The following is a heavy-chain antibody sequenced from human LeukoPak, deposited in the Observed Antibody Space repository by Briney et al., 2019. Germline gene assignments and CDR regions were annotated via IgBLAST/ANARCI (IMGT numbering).Heavy chain of an antibody. D-gene: IGHD1-1*01. CDR3: AKCTTGRTFGSLREIKRSREIDY. J-gene: IGHJ4*02. CDR2: ISSSSSNI. V-gene: IGHV3-21*01. CDR1: GFTFSSYS. Sequence: GGSLRLSCAASGFTFSSYSMNWVRQAPGKGLEWVSSISSSSSNIYYADSVKGRFTISRDNAKNSLYLQMNSLRVEDTAVYYCAKCTTGRTFGSLREIKRSREIDYWGQGTLVTVSS.